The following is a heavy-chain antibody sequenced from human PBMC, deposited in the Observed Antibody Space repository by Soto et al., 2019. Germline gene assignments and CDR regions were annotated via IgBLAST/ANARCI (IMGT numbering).Heavy chain of an antibody. CDR3: ARIYFDGGGD. J-gene: IGHJ4*02. Sequence: WIWIRQHPGKGLEWIGYIYYGGATSYSPSLRSRVNVSLDTSKNHFSLSLSSVTAADTAVYYCARIYFDGGGDWGQGTLVTVSS. CDR2: IYYGGAT. D-gene: IGHD3-22*01. V-gene: IGHV4-31*02.